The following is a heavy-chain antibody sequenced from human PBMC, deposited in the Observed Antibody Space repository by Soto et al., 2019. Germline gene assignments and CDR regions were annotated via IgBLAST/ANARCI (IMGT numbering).Heavy chain of an antibody. Sequence: QVQLVQSGAEVKKPGASVKVSCKASGYTFTSYGISWVRQAPGQGLEWMGWISAYNGNTNYAQKLQGRVTMTTDTSTSTAYMELRSLRYDDTAVYYCARVLMITFGGVIGDAETDAFDIWGQGTMVTVSS. V-gene: IGHV1-18*01. CDR1: GYTFTSYG. CDR2: ISAYNGNT. CDR3: ARVLMITFGGVIGDAETDAFDI. J-gene: IGHJ3*02. D-gene: IGHD3-16*02.